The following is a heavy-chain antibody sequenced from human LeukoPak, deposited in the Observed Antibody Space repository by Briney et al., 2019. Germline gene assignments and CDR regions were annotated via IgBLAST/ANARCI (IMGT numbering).Heavy chain of an antibody. CDR2: IYYSGST. CDR3: ARINGREVAFDY. CDR1: GGSISSGGYY. D-gene: IGHD1-26*01. V-gene: IGHV4-31*03. J-gene: IGHJ4*02. Sequence: KPSETLSLTCTVSGGSISSGGYYWSWIRQHPGKGLEWIGYIYYSGSTYYNPSLKSRVTISVDTSKNQFSLKLSSVTAADTAVYNCARINGREVAFDYWGQGTLVTVSS.